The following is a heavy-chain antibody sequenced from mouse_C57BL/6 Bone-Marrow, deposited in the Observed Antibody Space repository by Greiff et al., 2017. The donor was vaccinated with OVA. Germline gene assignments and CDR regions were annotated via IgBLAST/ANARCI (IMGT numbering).Heavy chain of an antibody. Sequence: ESGAELVRPGASVKLSCTASGFNIKDDYMHWVKQRPEQGLEWIGWIDPENGDTEYASKFQGKATITADTSSNTAYLQLSSLTSEDTAVYYCTTIGTPWYFDVWGTGTTVTVSS. CDR3: TTIGTPWYFDV. J-gene: IGHJ1*03. CDR1: GFNIKDDY. CDR2: IDPENGDT. D-gene: IGHD4-1*01. V-gene: IGHV14-4*01.